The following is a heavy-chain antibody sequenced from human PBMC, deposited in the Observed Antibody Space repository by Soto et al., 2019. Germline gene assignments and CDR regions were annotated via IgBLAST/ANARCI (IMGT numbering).Heavy chain of an antibody. Sequence: GGSLRLSCAASGFTFSSYSMNWVRQAPGKGLEWVSSISSSSSYIYYADSVKGRFTISRDNAKNSLYLQMNSLRAEDTAVYYCARVPNLNTNYYYYYMDVWGKGTTVTVSS. V-gene: IGHV3-21*01. CDR2: ISSSSSYI. CDR1: GFTFSSYS. D-gene: IGHD1-1*01. CDR3: ARVPNLNTNYYYYYMDV. J-gene: IGHJ6*03.